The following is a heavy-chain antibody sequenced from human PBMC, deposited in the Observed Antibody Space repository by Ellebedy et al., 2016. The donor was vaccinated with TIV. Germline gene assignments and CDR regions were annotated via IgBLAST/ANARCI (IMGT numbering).Heavy chain of an antibody. Sequence: ASVKVSCKASGYTFTGYYMHWVRQAPGQGLEWMGWINPNSGGTNYAQKFQGRVTMTRDTSISTAYMELSRLRSDDTAVYYCARYYYGSGLNYAFDYWGQGTLVTVSS. J-gene: IGHJ4*02. D-gene: IGHD3-10*01. CDR1: GYTFTGYY. CDR3: ARYYYGSGLNYAFDY. CDR2: INPNSGGT. V-gene: IGHV1-2*02.